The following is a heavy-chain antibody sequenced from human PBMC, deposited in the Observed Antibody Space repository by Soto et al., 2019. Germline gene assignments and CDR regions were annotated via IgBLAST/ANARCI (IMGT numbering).Heavy chain of an antibody. J-gene: IGHJ4*02. CDR2: IIRFFGTA. CDR1: GGIFSSYA. CDR3: AATTSCSGGSCTIDY. V-gene: IGHV1-69*12. D-gene: IGHD2-15*01. Sequence: QVQLVQSGAEVKKPGSSVKVSCKASGGIFSSYATNWVRQAPGQGLEWMGGIIRFFGTANYAQKFQGRVTXXANESTETVYMELTSLRSEDTAVYYCAATTSCSGGSCTIDYWGQGALVTVSS.